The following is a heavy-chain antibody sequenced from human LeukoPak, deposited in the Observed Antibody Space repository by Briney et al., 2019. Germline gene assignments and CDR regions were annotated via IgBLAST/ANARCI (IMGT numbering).Heavy chain of an antibody. CDR1: GYSISSGYY. CDR2: IYHSGST. J-gene: IGHJ4*02. Sequence: SETLSLTCAVSGYSISSGYYWGWIRQPPGKGLEWIGSIYHSGSTYYNPSLKSRVTISVDTSKNQFSLKLSSVTAADTAVYYRARTGKTGGDYWGQGTLVTVSS. CDR3: ARTGKTGGDY. D-gene: IGHD1-14*01. V-gene: IGHV4-38-2*01.